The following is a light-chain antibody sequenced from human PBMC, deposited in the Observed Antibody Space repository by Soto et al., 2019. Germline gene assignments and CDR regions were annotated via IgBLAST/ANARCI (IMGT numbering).Light chain of an antibody. Sequence: QSALTQPASVSGSPGQSITLSCTGTSSDVGGFNYVSWYQQHPGKAPKLMIYDVSARPSGVSNRFSGSKSANTASLTISGLQAEDEADYYCGSYTSSSTLVFGGGTKLTVL. CDR3: GSYTSSSTLV. CDR2: DVS. J-gene: IGLJ2*01. CDR1: SSDVGGFNY. V-gene: IGLV2-14*01.